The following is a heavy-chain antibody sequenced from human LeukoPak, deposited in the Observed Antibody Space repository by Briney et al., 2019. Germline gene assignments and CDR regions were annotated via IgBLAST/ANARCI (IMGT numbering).Heavy chain of an antibody. J-gene: IGHJ3*02. CDR3: ARGPYSYDSSGAFDI. CDR2: IYYSGST. CDR1: GGSISSCY. V-gene: IGHV4-59*08. D-gene: IGHD3-22*01. Sequence: SETLSLTCTVSGGSISSCYWSWIRQPPGKGLEWIGYIYYSGSTYYNPSLKSRVTISVDTSKNQFSLKLSSVTAADTAVYFCARGPYSYDSSGAFDIWGQGTMVTVSS.